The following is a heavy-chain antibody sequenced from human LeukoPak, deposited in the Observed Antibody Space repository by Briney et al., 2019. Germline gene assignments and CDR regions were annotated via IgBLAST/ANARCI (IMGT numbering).Heavy chain of an antibody. V-gene: IGHV3-21*01. J-gene: IGHJ3*02. CDR2: ISRTSSYI. D-gene: IGHD5-18*01. Sequence: GGSLRLSCAASGFTFSRYTMDWVRQAPGKGLEWVSSISRTSSYIYYADSVKVRFTISRDNGRNSLYLQMNSLRVEDTAVYYCARDRLLDTATSDAFDIWGQGTMVTVSS. CDR1: GFTFSRYT. CDR3: ARDRLLDTATSDAFDI.